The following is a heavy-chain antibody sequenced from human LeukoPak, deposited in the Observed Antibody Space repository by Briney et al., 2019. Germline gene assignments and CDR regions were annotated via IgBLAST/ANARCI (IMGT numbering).Heavy chain of an antibody. D-gene: IGHD3-10*01. CDR3: ARDPSYGSGVDY. CDR1: GGTFSTYV. J-gene: IGHJ4*02. V-gene: IGHV1-69*13. CDR2: VIPMVGTP. Sequence: ASVKVSCKASGGTFSTYVISWVRQAPGQGLEWMGGVIPMVGTPNYAQKFQGRLTITADESTSTVYMELSSLRSEDTAVYYCARDPSYGSGVDYWGQGTLVTVSS.